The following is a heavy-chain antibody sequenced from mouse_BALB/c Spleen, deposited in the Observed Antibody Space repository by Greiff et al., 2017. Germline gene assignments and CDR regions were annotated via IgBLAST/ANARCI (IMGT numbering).Heavy chain of an antibody. J-gene: IGHJ2*01. D-gene: IGHD2-2*01. Sequence: EVQVVESGGGLVKPGGSLKLSCAASGFTFSSYTMSWVRQTPEKRLEWVATISSGGSYTYYPDSVKGRFTISRDNAKNTLYLQMSSLKSEDTAMYYCTRAGNGYDDYWGQGTTLTVSS. CDR1: GFTFSSYT. V-gene: IGHV5-6-4*01. CDR2: ISSGGSYT. CDR3: TRAGNGYDDY.